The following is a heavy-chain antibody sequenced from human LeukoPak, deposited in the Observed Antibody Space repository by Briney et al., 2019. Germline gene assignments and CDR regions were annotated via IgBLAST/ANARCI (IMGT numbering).Heavy chain of an antibody. V-gene: IGHV3-23*01. CDR2: ISDSGGST. D-gene: IGHD3-10*01. CDR3: AKSLSGGGYYFEY. CDR1: GFTFSNYA. J-gene: IGHJ4*02. Sequence: PGGSLRLSCAASGFTFSNYAMTWVRQAPGKGLEWVSGISDSGGSTYYADSVKGRFTISRGNFKNTLYLQMNSLRAEDTAVYYCAKSLSGGGYYFEYWGQGTLVTVSS.